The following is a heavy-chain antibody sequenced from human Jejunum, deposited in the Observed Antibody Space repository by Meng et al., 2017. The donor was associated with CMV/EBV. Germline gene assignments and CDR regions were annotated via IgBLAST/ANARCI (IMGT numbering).Heavy chain of an antibody. Sequence: QVQLGKSGSELKKPGASVRLYCKASGYTFTDYAIIWVRQAPGQGLEWMGWINTANGNPTYAQAFTGRFVFSLDTSVNTAFLQISDLKAEDSALYYCARYSGSYSLANWGQGTLVTVSS. J-gene: IGHJ4*02. D-gene: IGHD3-10*01. CDR2: INTANGNP. CDR3: ARYSGSYSLAN. V-gene: IGHV7-4-1*02. CDR1: GYTFTDYA.